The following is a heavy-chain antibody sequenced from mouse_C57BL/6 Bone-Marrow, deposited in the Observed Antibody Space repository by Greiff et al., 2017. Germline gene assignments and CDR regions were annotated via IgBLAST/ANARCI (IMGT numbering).Heavy chain of an antibody. J-gene: IGHJ2*01. CDR3: ARHERYYDYEGYFDY. CDR2: FYPGSGSI. Sequence: VQLQQCGAELVKPGASVKLSCKASGYIFTEYTIHWVKQRSGQGLEWIGWFYPGSGSIKYNERFKDKATLTADKSSNTVYMELSRLTSEDSAVYFCARHERYYDYEGYFDYWGQGTTLTVSS. D-gene: IGHD2-4*01. V-gene: IGHV1-62-2*01. CDR1: GYIFTEYT.